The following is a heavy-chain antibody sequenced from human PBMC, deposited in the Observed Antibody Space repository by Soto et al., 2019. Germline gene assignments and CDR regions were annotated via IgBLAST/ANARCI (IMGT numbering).Heavy chain of an antibody. V-gene: IGHV3-7*01. J-gene: IGHJ6*03. CDR1: GFTFSSYW. Sequence: GGFLRLSCAASGFTFSSYWMSWVRQAPGKGLEWVANIKQDGSEKYYVDSVKGRFTISRDNAKNSLYLQMNSLRAEDTAVYYCARVRDWNYEYYYYMDVWGKGTTVTVSS. CDR3: ARVRDWNYEYYYYMDV. CDR2: IKQDGSEK. D-gene: IGHD1-7*01.